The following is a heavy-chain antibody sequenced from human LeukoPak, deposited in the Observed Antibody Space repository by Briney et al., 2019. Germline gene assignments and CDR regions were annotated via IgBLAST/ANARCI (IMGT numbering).Heavy chain of an antibody. CDR2: ISDSGSA. CDR1: GGPISSYY. CDR3: ASTRYYDSSGYNY. Sequence: SETPSPTCTVSGGPISSYYWGWIRQPPGKRLGGIGYISDSGSANYNPSLKSRVTISVDTSKNQFSLKLSSVTAADTAMYYCASTRYYDSSGYNYWGQGTLVTVSS. V-gene: IGHV4-59*01. D-gene: IGHD3-22*01. J-gene: IGHJ4*02.